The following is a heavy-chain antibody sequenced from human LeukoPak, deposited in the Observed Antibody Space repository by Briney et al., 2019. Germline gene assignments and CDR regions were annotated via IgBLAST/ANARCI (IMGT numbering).Heavy chain of an antibody. CDR2: ISSSSSYI. V-gene: IGHV3-21*01. J-gene: IGHJ4*02. Sequence: PGGSLRLSCAASGFTFSSDSMNWVRQAPGKGLEWVSSISSSSSYIYYADSVKGRFTISRDNAKNSLYLQMNSLRAEDTAVYYCASGPIGPRIVDYWGQGTLVTVSS. CDR3: ASGPIGPRIVDY. CDR1: GFTFSSDS. D-gene: IGHD3-10*01.